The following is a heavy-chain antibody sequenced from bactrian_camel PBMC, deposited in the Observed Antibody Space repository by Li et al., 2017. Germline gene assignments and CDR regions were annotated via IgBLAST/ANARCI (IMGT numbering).Heavy chain of an antibody. D-gene: IGHD5*01. CDR1: GFTFSNDA. J-gene: IGHJ4*01. CDR2: IYSDGSYT. CDR3: ATVDLRTQQGWAF. V-gene: IGHV3S7*01. Sequence: HVQLVESGGGLVQPGGSLRLSCASSGFTFSNDAMNWVRQAPGKGLEWVSSIYSDGSYTYYADSVKGRFTISRDNAKNTVYLQMNSLKSEDTARYYCATVDLRTQQGWAFWGQGTQVTVS.